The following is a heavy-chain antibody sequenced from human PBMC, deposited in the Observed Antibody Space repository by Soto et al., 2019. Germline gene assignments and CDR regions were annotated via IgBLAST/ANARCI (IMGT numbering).Heavy chain of an antibody. J-gene: IGHJ6*02. CDR2: IIPIFGTA. CDR1: GDTFSSYA. D-gene: IGHD5-12*01. Sequence: QVQLVQSGAEVKKPGSSVKVSCKASGDTFSSYAISWVRQAPGQGLEWMGGIIPIFGTANYAQKFQGRVTITADESTSTAYMELSSLRSEDTAVYYCARGGYSGYDFPYYYGMDVWGQGTTVTVSS. CDR3: ARGGYSGYDFPYYYGMDV. V-gene: IGHV1-69*01.